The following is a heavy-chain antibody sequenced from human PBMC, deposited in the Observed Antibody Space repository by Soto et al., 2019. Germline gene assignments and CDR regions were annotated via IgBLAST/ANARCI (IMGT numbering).Heavy chain of an antibody. Sequence: QVQLVQSGAEVKKPGASVKVSCKASGYTFTSYDINWVRQATGQGLEWMGWMNPNSGNTGYAQRIQGRVIMNRNTSISTAYMELSSLRSEDTAVYYCARGHPSSWGSTPRFDPWGQGTLVTVSS. CDR3: ARGHPSSWGSTPRFDP. CDR2: MNPNSGNT. V-gene: IGHV1-8*01. J-gene: IGHJ5*02. D-gene: IGHD3-16*01. CDR1: GYTFTSYD.